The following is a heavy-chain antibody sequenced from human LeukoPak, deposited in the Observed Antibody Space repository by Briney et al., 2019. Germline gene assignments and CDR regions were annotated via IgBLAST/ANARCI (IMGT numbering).Heavy chain of an antibody. CDR1: GGSISSGSYY. V-gene: IGHV4-61*02. Sequence: SQTLSLTCTVSGGSISSGSYYWSWIRQPAGKGLEWIGRIYTSGSTNYNPSLKSRVTISVDTSKNQFSLKLSSVTAADTAVYYCARVGLRSSCVACDYWGQGTLVTVSS. J-gene: IGHJ4*02. D-gene: IGHD6-13*01. CDR2: IYTSGST. CDR3: ARVGLRSSCVACDY.